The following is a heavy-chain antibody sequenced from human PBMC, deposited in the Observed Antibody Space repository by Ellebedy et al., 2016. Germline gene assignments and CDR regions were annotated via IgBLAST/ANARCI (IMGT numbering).Heavy chain of an antibody. CDR2: IGGSDSST. J-gene: IGHJ6*03. V-gene: IGHV3-23*01. CDR3: AKGRPISNYPFRYYYYYYMDL. Sequence: GGSLRLXXAASGFTFSNYAMSWVRQAPGEGLEWVSAIGGSDSSTYYADSVKGRFTISRDNAKNSLYLQMNSLRAEDTAVYYCAKGRPISNYPFRYYYYYYMDLWGKGTTVTVSS. D-gene: IGHD4-11*01. CDR1: GFTFSNYA.